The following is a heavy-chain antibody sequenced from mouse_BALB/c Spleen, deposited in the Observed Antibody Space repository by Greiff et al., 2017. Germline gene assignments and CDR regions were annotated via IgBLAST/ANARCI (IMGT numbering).Heavy chain of an antibody. V-gene: IGHV1S135*01. CDR2: IDPYNGGT. J-gene: IGHJ4*01. D-gene: IGHD1-1*01. CDR3: ASYYGSSHYAMDY. Sequence: VQLQQSGPELVKPGASVKVSCKASGYAFTSYNMYWVKQSHGKSLEWIGYIDPYNGGTSYNQKFKGKATLTVDKSSSTAYMQLSSLTSEDSAVYYCASYYGSSHYAMDYWGQGTSVTVSS. CDR1: GYAFTSYN.